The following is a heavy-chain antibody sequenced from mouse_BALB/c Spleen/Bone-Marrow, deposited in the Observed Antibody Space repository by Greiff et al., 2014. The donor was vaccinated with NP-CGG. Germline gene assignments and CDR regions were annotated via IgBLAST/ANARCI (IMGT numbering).Heavy chain of an antibody. Sequence: EVKLMESGPGLVKPSQSLSLTCTVTGYSITSDFAWNWIRQFPGNKLEWMGYISYYGITSYNPSLKSRISITRGTSKNQFFLQLNSVTSEDSATYYCARSYYAMDYWGQGISVTVSS. CDR3: ARSYYAMDY. V-gene: IGHV3-2*02. J-gene: IGHJ4*01. CDR1: GYSITSDFA. CDR2: ISYYGIT.